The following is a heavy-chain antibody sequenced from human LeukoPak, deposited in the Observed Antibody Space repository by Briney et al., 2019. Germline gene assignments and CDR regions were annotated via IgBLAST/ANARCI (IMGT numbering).Heavy chain of an antibody. Sequence: SETLSLTCAVYGGSFSGYYWSWIRQPPGKGLEWIGEINHSGSTNYNPSLKSRVTISVGTSKNQFSLKLSSVTAADTAVYYCARGRSGSYFHYDYWGQGTLVTVSS. J-gene: IGHJ4*02. CDR1: GGSFSGYY. CDR2: INHSGST. D-gene: IGHD1-26*01. CDR3: ARGRSGSYFHYDY. V-gene: IGHV4-34*01.